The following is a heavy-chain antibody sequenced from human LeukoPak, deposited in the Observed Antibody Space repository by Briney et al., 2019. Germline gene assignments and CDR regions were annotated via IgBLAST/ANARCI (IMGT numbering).Heavy chain of an antibody. CDR2: IKQDGSEK. CDR1: GFTFSSYW. J-gene: IGHJ6*03. Sequence: PGGSLRLSCAASGFTFSSYWMSWVRQAPGKGLEWVANIKQDGSEKYYVDSVKGRFTISRDNAKNSLYLQKNSLRAEDTAVYYCARDKRVFCSSTSCSAYYYYYYMDVWGKGTTVTVSS. CDR3: ARDKRVFCSSTSCSAYYYYYYMDV. V-gene: IGHV3-7*01. D-gene: IGHD2-2*01.